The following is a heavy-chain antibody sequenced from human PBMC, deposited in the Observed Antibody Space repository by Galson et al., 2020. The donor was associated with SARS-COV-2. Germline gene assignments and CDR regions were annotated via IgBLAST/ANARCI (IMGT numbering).Heavy chain of an antibody. J-gene: IGHJ6*02. V-gene: IGHV4-59*01. CDR1: GGSISSYY. CDR2: IYYSGST. Sequence: ETSETLSLTCTVSGGSISSYYWSWIRQPPGKGLEWIGYIYYSGSTNYNPSLKSRVTISIDTSKNQFSLRLSSVTAADTAVYYCAGFRFSFRHYYGLDVWGQGTTVTVSS. D-gene: IGHD3-10*01. CDR3: AGFRFSFRHYYGLDV.